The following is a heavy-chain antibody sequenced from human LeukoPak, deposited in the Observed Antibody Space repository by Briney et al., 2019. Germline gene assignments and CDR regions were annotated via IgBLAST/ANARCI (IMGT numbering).Heavy chain of an antibody. CDR3: ARAGPFLGFVNS. Sequence: SETLSPTCTVSGYSISSGYYWGWIRQPPGMGLEWIGSIYHSGSTYYNPSLKSRVTMSVDKSKNQFSLNLTSVTAADTAVYYCARAGPFLGFVNSWGQGTLVTVSS. CDR1: GYSISSGYY. V-gene: IGHV4-38-2*02. J-gene: IGHJ4*02. CDR2: IYHSGST. D-gene: IGHD2/OR15-2a*01.